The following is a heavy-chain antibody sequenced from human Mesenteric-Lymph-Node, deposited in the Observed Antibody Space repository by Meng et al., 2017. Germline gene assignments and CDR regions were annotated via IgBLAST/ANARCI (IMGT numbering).Heavy chain of an antibody. J-gene: IGHJ4*02. Sequence: GESLKISCAASGFTVSSYAMNWVRQAPGKGPEWVSIIRGTDGSTHYADSVKGRFSISRDNSKNTLHLQLNNLRVEDTAVYYCAKGYTYGPEFDYWGQGTLDTVSS. CDR2: IRGTDGST. D-gene: IGHD5-18*01. CDR3: AKGYTYGPEFDY. CDR1: GFTVSSYA. V-gene: IGHV3-23*01.